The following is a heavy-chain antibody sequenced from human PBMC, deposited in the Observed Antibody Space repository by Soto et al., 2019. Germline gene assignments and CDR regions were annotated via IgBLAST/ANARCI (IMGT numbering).Heavy chain of an antibody. CDR3: ASASPDYGDYGFDY. D-gene: IGHD4-17*01. Sequence: QVQLVESGGGVVQPGRSLRLSCAASGFTFSSYAMHWVRQAPGKGLEWVAVISYDGSNEYYADSVKGRFTISRDNSKNTLYLQMNSLRAEDTAVYYCASASPDYGDYGFDYWGQGTLVTVSS. CDR1: GFTFSSYA. J-gene: IGHJ4*02. V-gene: IGHV3-30-3*01. CDR2: ISYDGSNE.